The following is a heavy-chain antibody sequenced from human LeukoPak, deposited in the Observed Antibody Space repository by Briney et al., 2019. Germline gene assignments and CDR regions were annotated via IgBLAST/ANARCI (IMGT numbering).Heavy chain of an antibody. J-gene: IGHJ4*02. Sequence: GGSLRLSCAASGFTFSSYAMHWVRQAPGKGLEWVSGISWNSGSIGYADSVKGRFTISRDNAKNSLYLQMNSLRAEDMALYYCAKDPYDILTGVDYWGQGTLVTVSS. CDR1: GFTFSSYA. CDR3: AKDPYDILTGVDY. D-gene: IGHD3-9*01. CDR2: ISWNSGSI. V-gene: IGHV3-9*03.